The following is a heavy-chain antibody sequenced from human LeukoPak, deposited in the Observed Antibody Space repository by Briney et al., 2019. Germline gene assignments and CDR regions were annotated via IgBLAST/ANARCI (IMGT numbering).Heavy chain of an antibody. J-gene: IGHJ6*03. CDR2: INHSGST. CDR1: GGSISSSSYY. Sequence: SETLSLTCTVSGGSISSSSYYWGWIRQPPGKGLEWIGEINHSGSTNYNPSLKSRVTISVDTSKNQFSLKLSSVTAADTAVYYCARGLTAPLYYMDVWGKGTTVTVSS. CDR3: ARGLTAPLYYMDV. D-gene: IGHD1-14*01. V-gene: IGHV4-39*07.